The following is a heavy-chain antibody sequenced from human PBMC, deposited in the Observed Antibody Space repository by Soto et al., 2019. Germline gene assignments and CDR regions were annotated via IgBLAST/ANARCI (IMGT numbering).Heavy chain of an antibody. D-gene: IGHD2-15*01. CDR3: TTGSVEGV. V-gene: IGHV3-15*01. J-gene: IGHJ6*02. CDR2: IKTKAEGGAT. CDR1: GFSSSSYA. Sequence: GGSLRLSCAAFGFSSSSYAMTWVRLAPGKGLEWVGRIKTKAEGGATDYAAPLKGRFTISRDDSRNTLFLQMNSLKTEDTAVYYCTTGSVEGVWGQGATVTVSS.